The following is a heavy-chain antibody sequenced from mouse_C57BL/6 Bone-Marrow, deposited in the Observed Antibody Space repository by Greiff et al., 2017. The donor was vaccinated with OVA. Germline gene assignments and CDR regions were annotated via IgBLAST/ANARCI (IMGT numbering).Heavy chain of an antibody. Sequence: EVKLQESGPGLVKPSQSLSLTCSVPGYSITSGYYWNWIRQFPGNKLEWMGYISYDGSNNYNPSLKNRISITRDTSKNQFFLKLNSVTTEDTATYYCASQFITPFAYWGQGTLVTVSA. V-gene: IGHV3-6*01. CDR2: ISYDGSN. CDR1: GYSITSGYY. D-gene: IGHD1-1*01. CDR3: ASQFITPFAY. J-gene: IGHJ3*01.